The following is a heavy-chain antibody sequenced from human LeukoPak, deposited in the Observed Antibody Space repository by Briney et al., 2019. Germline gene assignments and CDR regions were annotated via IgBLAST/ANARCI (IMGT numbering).Heavy chain of an antibody. CDR1: GDSISISGYY. CDR3: ARAVASRYFDY. V-gene: IGHV4-31*03. CDR2: IYYSGST. D-gene: IGHD6-19*01. J-gene: IGHJ4*02. Sequence: SETLSLTCTVAGDSISISGYYWSWIRQHPGKGLEWIGYIYYSGSTYYNPSLKSRGSISMDTSKNQFSLKLSSVTAADTAVYFCARAVASRYFDYWGQGTLVTVSS.